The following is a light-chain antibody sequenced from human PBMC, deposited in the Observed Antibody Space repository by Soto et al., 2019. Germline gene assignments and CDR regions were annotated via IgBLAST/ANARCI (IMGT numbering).Light chain of an antibody. CDR3: ASWDDSLNGHV. CDR1: SSNIASNT. J-gene: IGLJ1*01. V-gene: IGLV1-44*01. Sequence: ALTQPPSASGTPGQRVTVSCSGSSSNIASNTVNWYQQLPGTAPKLLIYSNDQRPSGVPDRFSASKSGTSASLAISGLQSEDEADYYCASWDDSLNGHVFGTGTKVTVL. CDR2: SND.